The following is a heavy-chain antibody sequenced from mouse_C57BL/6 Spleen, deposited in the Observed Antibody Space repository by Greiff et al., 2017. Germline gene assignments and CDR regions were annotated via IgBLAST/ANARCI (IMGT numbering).Heavy chain of an antibody. CDR1: GYAFSSYW. J-gene: IGHJ2*01. V-gene: IGHV1-80*01. CDR3: VPYYDDEDYYFDY. CDR2: IYPGDGDT. Sequence: VQLQQSGAELVKPGASVKISCKASGYAFSSYWMNWVKQRPGKGLEWIGQIYPGDGDTNYNGKFKGKATLYADKSSSTAYMQLSSLPSEDSAVYFCVPYYDDEDYYFDYWGQGTTLTVST. D-gene: IGHD2-4*01.